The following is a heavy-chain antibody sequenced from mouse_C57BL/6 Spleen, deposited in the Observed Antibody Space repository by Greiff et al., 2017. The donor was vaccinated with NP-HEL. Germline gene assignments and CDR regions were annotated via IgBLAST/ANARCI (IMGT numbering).Heavy chain of an antibody. D-gene: IGHD1-1*01. Sequence: QVQLKQSGPELVKPGASVKISCKASGYAFSSSWMNWVKQRPGKGLEWIGRIYPGDGDTNYNGKFKGKATLTADKSSSTAYMQLSSLTSEDSAVYFCARSRITTVVFDYWGQGTTLTVSS. J-gene: IGHJ2*01. CDR1: GYAFSSSW. CDR3: ARSRITTVVFDY. V-gene: IGHV1-82*01. CDR2: IYPGDGDT.